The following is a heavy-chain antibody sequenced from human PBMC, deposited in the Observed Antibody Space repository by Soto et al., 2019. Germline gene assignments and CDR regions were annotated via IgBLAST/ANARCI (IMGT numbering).Heavy chain of an antibody. Sequence: QVQLVQSGGEVKKPGASVEVSCRTSGYMFTTYGMSWVRQAPGQGLEWMAWISAYNGNKKYAQKGQGRGTRTTDTSTSTASMELRNLTPDETGTYFCARTGGGMAARPLEYWGQGTLVTAPS. V-gene: IGHV1-18*04. CDR2: ISAYNGNK. CDR1: GYMFTTYG. D-gene: IGHD6-6*01. CDR3: ARTGGGMAARPLEY. J-gene: IGHJ4*02.